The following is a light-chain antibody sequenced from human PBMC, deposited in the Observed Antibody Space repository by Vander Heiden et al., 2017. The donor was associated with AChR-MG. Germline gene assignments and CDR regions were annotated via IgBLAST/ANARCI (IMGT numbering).Light chain of an antibody. CDR1: SSDAGSYNL. CDR3: CSYAGSSTLV. V-gene: IGLV2-23*01. CDR2: EGS. Sequence: QSALTQPASVSGSPGQSITISCTGTSSDAGSYNLVSWYQQHPDKAPKLMNYEGSKRPSGVSNRFSGSKSGNTASLTISGLQAEDEADYYCCSYAGSSTLVFGGGTKLTVL. J-gene: IGLJ2*01.